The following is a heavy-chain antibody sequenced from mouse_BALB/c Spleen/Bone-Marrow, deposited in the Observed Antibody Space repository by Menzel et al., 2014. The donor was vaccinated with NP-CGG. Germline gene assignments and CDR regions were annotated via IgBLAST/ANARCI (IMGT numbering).Heavy chain of an antibody. V-gene: IGHV1-82*01. CDR1: GYAFSSSW. CDR3: ARFSTVYYFDY. CDR2: IYPGDGDT. D-gene: IGHD4-1*02. Sequence: QVQLQQSGPELVKPGASVKISCKASGYAFSSSWMNWVKQRPGQGLEWIGRIYPGDGDTNYNGKFKGKATLTADKFSSTAYMQLSSLTSVDSAVYFCARFSTVYYFDYWGQGTTLTVSS. J-gene: IGHJ2*01.